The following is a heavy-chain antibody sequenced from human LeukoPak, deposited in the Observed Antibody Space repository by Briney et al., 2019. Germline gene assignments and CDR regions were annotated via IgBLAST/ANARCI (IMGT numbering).Heavy chain of an antibody. D-gene: IGHD4-23*01. Sequence: GGSLRLSCAASGFTFSTYAMSWVRQAPGKGLEWVSVISGSSNNTYYADSVKGRFTISRDNSKNTLYLQMNSLRAEDTAVYYCAKETLTTVALDYWGQGTLVTVSS. CDR2: ISGSSNNT. V-gene: IGHV3-23*01. CDR1: GFTFSTYA. CDR3: AKETLTTVALDY. J-gene: IGHJ4*02.